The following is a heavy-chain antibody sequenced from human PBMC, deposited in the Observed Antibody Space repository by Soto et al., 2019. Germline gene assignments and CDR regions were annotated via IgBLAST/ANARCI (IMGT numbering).Heavy chain of an antibody. V-gene: IGHV1-58*01. CDR3: ARAAAAGNGRRMDV. J-gene: IGHJ6*02. CDR2: IVVGSGNT. D-gene: IGHD6-13*01. CDR1: GFTFITST. Sequence: SVKVSCKASGFTFITSTVQWVRQARGQPLEWLGWIVVGSGNTIYAQNFQERVTFTRDESTSTAYMELSSLRFEDTGVYYCARAAAAGNGRRMDVWGQGTTVTVSS.